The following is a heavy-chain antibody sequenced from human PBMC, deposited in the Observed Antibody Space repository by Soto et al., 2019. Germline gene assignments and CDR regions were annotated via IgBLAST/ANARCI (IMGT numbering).Heavy chain of an antibody. CDR3: ARRRTASGIDY. CDR1: GFTFSDHY. V-gene: IGHV3-72*01. Sequence: EVQLVESGGGLVQPGGSLRLSCAVSGFTFSDHYMDWVRQTPGKGLEWVGRIRNKANSYTTEYAASVKGRFIISRDDSKNSLYLQMNSLKTEYTAVYYCARRRTASGIDYWGQGTPVTVSS. J-gene: IGHJ4*02. CDR2: IRNKANSYTT. D-gene: IGHD6-13*01.